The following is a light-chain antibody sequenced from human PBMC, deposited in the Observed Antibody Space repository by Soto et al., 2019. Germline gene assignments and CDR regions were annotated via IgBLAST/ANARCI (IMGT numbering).Light chain of an antibody. CDR3: QQYGDLPPT. CDR2: GAS. J-gene: IGKJ1*01. V-gene: IGKV3-20*01. CDR1: QSVTYDQ. Sequence: EIVLTQAPDTLSLSPGERATLSCRASQSVTYDQLACYRQTPGQAPRLLIYGASSRAAGIPDRFSGSGSGTDFPLTISRLEPEDFVVYHCQQYGDLPPTFGQGTKVDIK.